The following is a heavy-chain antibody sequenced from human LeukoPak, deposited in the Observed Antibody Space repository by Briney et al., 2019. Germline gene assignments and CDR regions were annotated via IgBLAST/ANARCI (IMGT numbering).Heavy chain of an antibody. V-gene: IGHV3-53*01. CDR3: ARRVCSGGTCYFFDH. CDR1: GFTVSSNY. J-gene: IGHJ4*02. Sequence: GGSLRLSCAASGFTVSSNYMSWVRQAPGKGLEWVSVIYSGGSTYYADSVKGRFTISRDNSKNTLYLQMNSLRAEDTAVYYCARRVCSGGTCYFFDHWGQGTLVTVSS. D-gene: IGHD2-15*01. CDR2: IYSGGST.